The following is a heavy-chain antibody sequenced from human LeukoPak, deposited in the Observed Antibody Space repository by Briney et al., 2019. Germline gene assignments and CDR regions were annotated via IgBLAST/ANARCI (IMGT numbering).Heavy chain of an antibody. Sequence: GGSLRLSCAASGFTFSDYWMSWVRQAPGKGLEWVADIKQDGSEKYYVDSVKGRFTISRDNAKNSLYLQMNSLRAEDTAVYYCASPFSSGARGYWGQGTLVTVSS. D-gene: IGHD1-26*01. J-gene: IGHJ1*01. V-gene: IGHV3-7*01. CDR1: GFTFSDYW. CDR3: ASPFSSGARGY. CDR2: IKQDGSEK.